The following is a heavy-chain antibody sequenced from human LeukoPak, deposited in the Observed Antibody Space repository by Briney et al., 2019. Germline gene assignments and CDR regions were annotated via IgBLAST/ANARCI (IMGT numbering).Heavy chain of an antibody. V-gene: IGHV4-39*07. Sequence: KPSETLSLTCTVSGGSVSSSGYYWGWIRQPPGKGLEWIGTIHYNGGTYYNPSLKSRVTISVDTSKNQFSLKLSSVTAADTAVYYCARVYYDILTGYYAYGMDVWGQGTTVTVSS. D-gene: IGHD3-9*01. J-gene: IGHJ6*02. CDR3: ARVYYDILTGYYAYGMDV. CDR2: IHYNGGT. CDR1: GGSVSSSGYY.